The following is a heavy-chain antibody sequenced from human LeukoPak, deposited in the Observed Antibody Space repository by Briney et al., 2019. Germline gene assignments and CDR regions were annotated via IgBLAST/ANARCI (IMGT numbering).Heavy chain of an antibody. D-gene: IGHD6-19*01. V-gene: IGHV3-66*01. CDR2: IYSSGGT. J-gene: IGHJ4*02. Sequence: GGSLRLSCAASGFTVSNNYMSWVRQATGKGLEWVSDIYSSGGTYYADSVKGRFTISRDNSKNTLYLQMNSLSAEDTAVYYCARDSSGPLYWGQGTLVTVSS. CDR3: ARDSSGPLY. CDR1: GFTVSNNY.